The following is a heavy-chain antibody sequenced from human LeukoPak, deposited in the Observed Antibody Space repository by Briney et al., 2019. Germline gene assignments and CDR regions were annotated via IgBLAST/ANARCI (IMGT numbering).Heavy chain of an antibody. CDR2: IYYSGST. V-gene: IGHV4-59*08. Sequence: SETLSLTCTASGGSISSYYWSWIRQPPGKGLEWIGYIYYSGSTNYNPSLKSRVTISVDTSKNQFSLKLSSVTAADTAVYYCARHRPGTKKGYYYGMDVWGQGTTVTVSS. CDR3: ARHRPGTKKGYYYGMDV. J-gene: IGHJ6*02. D-gene: IGHD2-2*01. CDR1: GGSISSYY.